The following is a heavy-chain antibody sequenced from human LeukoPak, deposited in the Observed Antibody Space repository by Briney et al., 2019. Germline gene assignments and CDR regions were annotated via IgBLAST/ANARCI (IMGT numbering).Heavy chain of an antibody. CDR3: ARFYGDYGADY. CDR2: INHSGST. CDR1: GGSFSGYY. Sequence: SETLSLTCAVYGGSFSGYYWSWIRQPPGKGLEWIGEINHSGSTNYNPFLKSRVTISVDTSKNQFSLKLSSVTAADTAVYYCARFYGDYGADYWGQGTLVTVSS. J-gene: IGHJ4*02. D-gene: IGHD4-17*01. V-gene: IGHV4-34*01.